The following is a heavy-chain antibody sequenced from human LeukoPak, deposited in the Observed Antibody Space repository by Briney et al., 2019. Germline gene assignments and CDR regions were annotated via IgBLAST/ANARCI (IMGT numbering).Heavy chain of an antibody. CDR2: INPNSGDT. J-gene: IGHJ3*02. V-gene: IGHV1-2*02. CDR1: GYTFTCYY. D-gene: IGHD3-3*01. CDR3: AIDTIFGVVTSAFDI. Sequence: ASVKVSCKASGYTFTCYYIHWVRQAPGQGLEWMGWINPNSGDTNYAQKFQGRVTMTRDTSISTAYMELSRLRSDDTAVYYCAIDTIFGVVTSAFDIWGQGTMVTVSS.